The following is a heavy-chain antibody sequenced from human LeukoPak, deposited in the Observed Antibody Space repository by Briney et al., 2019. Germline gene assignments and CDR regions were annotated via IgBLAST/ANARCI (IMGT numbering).Heavy chain of an antibody. Sequence: SETLSLTCSVSGGSSSPYYWSWIRQPAGKGLEWIGRIYVSGSTNYNPSLASRVTISVDTSKNQFSLQLTSLTAADAAVYYCAREGQQLVPPFDYWGQGTLVTVSS. V-gene: IGHV4-4*07. CDR1: GGSSSPYY. D-gene: IGHD6-6*01. J-gene: IGHJ4*02. CDR3: AREGQQLVPPFDY. CDR2: IYVSGST.